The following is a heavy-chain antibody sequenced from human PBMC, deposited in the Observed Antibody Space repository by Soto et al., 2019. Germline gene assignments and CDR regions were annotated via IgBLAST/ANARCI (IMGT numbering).Heavy chain of an antibody. CDR3: ASDHPHSYGVYYFDY. CDR1: GGSISTYF. Sequence: SETLSLTCTVSGGSISTYFWSWIRQPPGKGLEWIGYMYHSGSTYYNPSLKSRVTISVDTSKNQVSLKVNSVTAADTAVYYCASDHPHSYGVYYFDYWGQGTPVTVSS. J-gene: IGHJ4*02. D-gene: IGHD5-18*01. V-gene: IGHV4-59*01. CDR2: MYHSGST.